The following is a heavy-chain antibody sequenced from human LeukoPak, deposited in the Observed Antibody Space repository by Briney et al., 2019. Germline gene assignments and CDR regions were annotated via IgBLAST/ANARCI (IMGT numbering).Heavy chain of an antibody. CDR2: ISSSGSTI. V-gene: IGHV3-48*04. Sequence: GGSLRLSCAASGFTFSSYAMSWVRQAPGKGLEWVSYISSSGSTINYADSVKGRFTISRDNAKNSLHLQMNSLRAEDTAVYYCARYYYDSSGFYYIFDYWGQGTLVTVSS. J-gene: IGHJ4*02. D-gene: IGHD3-22*01. CDR1: GFTFSSYA. CDR3: ARYYYDSSGFYYIFDY.